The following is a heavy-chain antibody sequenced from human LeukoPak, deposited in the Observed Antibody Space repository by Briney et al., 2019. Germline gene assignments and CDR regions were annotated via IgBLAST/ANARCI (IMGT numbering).Heavy chain of an antibody. CDR1: GGSISSGGYY. Sequence: PSQTLSLTCTVSGGSISSGGYYWCWIRQHPGKGLEWIGYIYYSGSTYYNPSLKSRVTISVDTSKNQFSLKLSSVTAADTAVYYCASRRSPPRYYFDYWGQGTLVTVSS. J-gene: IGHJ4*02. CDR2: IYYSGST. D-gene: IGHD1-14*01. CDR3: ASRRSPPRYYFDY. V-gene: IGHV4-31*03.